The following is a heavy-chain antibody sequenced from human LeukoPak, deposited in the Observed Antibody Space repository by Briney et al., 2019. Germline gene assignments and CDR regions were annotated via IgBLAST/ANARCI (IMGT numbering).Heavy chain of an antibody. CDR2: ISSSSSNI. CDR3: VSQIVVVPAANFRPVDY. CDR1: GFTFSSNS. V-gene: IGHV3-21*01. J-gene: IGHJ4*02. D-gene: IGHD2-2*01. Sequence: GRSLRLSCAASGFTFSSNSMKWVRQAPGKGLEWGSSISSSSSNIYYADSVKGRFTISRDNAKNPVYLQMNSLRAEDTGVYYCVSQIVVVPAANFRPVDYGGEGTLVTVSS.